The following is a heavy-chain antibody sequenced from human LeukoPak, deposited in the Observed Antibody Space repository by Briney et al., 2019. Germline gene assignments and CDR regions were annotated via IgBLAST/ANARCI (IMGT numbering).Heavy chain of an antibody. J-gene: IGHJ5*02. CDR2: IYYSGST. CDR3: ARLGGTTLRPYNWFDP. V-gene: IGHV4-59*08. CDR1: GGSISSYY. D-gene: IGHD2-15*01. Sequence: SEALSLTCTVSGGSISSYYWSWVRQPPGKGLEWIRFIYYSGSTNYNPSLKSRVPISVDTSKNQFSLKLSSVTAAYTAVYHCARLGGTTLRPYNWFDPWGQGTVVTVSS.